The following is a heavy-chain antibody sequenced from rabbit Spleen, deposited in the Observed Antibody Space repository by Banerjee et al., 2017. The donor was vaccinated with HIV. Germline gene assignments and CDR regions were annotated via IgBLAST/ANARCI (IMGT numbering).Heavy chain of an antibody. CDR1: GFSFSSGYY. V-gene: IGHV1S45*01. J-gene: IGHJ6*01. Sequence: QQQLVESGGGLVKPGASLTLTCKASGFSFSSGYYISWVRQAPGKGLEWIGCIGTGSGGTYYASWAKGRFTISKTSSTTVTLQMTSLTAADTATYFCARDTSSSFSSYGMDLWGQGTLVTVS. CDR3: ARDTSSSFSSYGMDL. CDR2: IGTGSGGT. D-gene: IGHD1-1*01.